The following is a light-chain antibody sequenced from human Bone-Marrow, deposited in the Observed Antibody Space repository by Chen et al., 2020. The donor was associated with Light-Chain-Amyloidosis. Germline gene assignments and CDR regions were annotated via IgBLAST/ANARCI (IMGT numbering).Light chain of an antibody. CDR1: NIGSTS. V-gene: IGLV3-21*02. CDR2: DDS. J-gene: IGLJ3*02. CDR3: QVWDRSSDRLV. Sequence: SYVLTQPSSVSVAPGQTATIAFGGNNIGSTSVHWYQQTPGQAPLLVFYDDSDRPSGIPERLSGSNSGNTATLTISRVEAGDEADYYCQVWDRSSDRLVFGGGTKLTVL.